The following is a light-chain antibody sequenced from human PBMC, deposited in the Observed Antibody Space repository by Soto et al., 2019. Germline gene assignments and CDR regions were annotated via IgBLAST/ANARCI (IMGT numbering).Light chain of an antibody. CDR3: FSYTSSGTYV. J-gene: IGLJ1*01. CDR1: TSNIAGNT. CDR2: IDD. Sequence: QSVLTQPPCLSGTPGQRVTISCSGSTSNIAGNTVHWYQHLPETAPKLLIYIDDQRPSGVPDRFSGSKSGTSASLAISGLQSGDETDYYCFSYTSSGTYVFGTGTKVTVL. V-gene: IGLV1-44*01.